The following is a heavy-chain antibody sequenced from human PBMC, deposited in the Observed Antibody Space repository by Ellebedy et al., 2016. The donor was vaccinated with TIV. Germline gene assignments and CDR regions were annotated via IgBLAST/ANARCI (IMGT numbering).Heavy chain of an antibody. V-gene: IGHV3-23*01. Sequence: GESLKISCAASGFTLNTYAMSWVRQAPGKGLEWVSSISGTGGSTWYADSVQGRFTISRDNSKNTLSPQMNSLRVEDTAMYYCARVRQGSGGYNFWGQGTLVTVSS. J-gene: IGHJ4*02. CDR3: ARVRQGSGGYNF. CDR2: ISGTGGST. D-gene: IGHD5-12*01. CDR1: GFTLNTYA.